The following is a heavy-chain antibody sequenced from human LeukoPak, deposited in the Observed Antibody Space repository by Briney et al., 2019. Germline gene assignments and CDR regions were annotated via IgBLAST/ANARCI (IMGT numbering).Heavy chain of an antibody. V-gene: IGHV4-59*01. CDR1: GGSISSYY. CDR3: AREVGYCSGGSCYSYFDY. J-gene: IGHJ4*02. D-gene: IGHD2-15*01. Sequence: SETLSLTCTVSGGSISSYYWSWIRQPPAKGLEWMGYIYYSGSTNYNASLTNRVTISVDTSKNQFSLKLSSVTAADTAVYYCAREVGYCSGGSCYSYFDYWGQGTLVTVSS. CDR2: IYYSGST.